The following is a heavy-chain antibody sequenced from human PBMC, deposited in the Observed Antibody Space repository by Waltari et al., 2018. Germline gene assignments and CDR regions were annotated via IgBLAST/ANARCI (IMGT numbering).Heavy chain of an antibody. CDR3: ARGVGGSGSYYPGGWFDP. V-gene: IGHV1-8*03. Sequence: QVQLVQSGAEVKKPGASVKVSCKASGYTFTSYDINWVRQATGQGLEWMGWMNPNSGNTGYAQKFQGRVTITRNTSISTAYMELSSLRSEDTAVYYCARGVGGSGSYYPGGWFDPWGQGTLVTVSS. D-gene: IGHD3-10*01. CDR1: GYTFTSYD. CDR2: MNPNSGNT. J-gene: IGHJ5*02.